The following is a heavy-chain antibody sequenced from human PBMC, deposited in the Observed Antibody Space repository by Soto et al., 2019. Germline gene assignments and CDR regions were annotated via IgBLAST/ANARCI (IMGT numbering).Heavy chain of an antibody. Sequence: ASVKVSCKASGGTFSSYAISWVRQAPGQGLEWMGGIIPIFGTANYAQKFQGRVTITADKSTSTAYMELSSLRSEDTAVYYCASKTIEGGLRFLEWSPPYYYYGMDVWGQGTTVTVSS. V-gene: IGHV1-69*06. D-gene: IGHD3-3*01. CDR3: ASKTIEGGLRFLEWSPPYYYYGMDV. CDR2: IIPIFGTA. CDR1: GGTFSSYA. J-gene: IGHJ6*02.